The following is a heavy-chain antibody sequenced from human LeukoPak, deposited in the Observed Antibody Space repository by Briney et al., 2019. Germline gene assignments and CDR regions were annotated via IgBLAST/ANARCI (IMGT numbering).Heavy chain of an antibody. V-gene: IGHV3-7*01. J-gene: IGHJ4*02. D-gene: IGHD3-3*01. CDR1: GYTFSTYW. CDR2: IKQDGSEK. Sequence: GGSLRLSCVVSGYTFSTYWMSWVRQAPGKGLEWVASIKQDGSEKYYVGSVRGRFTISRDNAKNSLYLQMNGLRAADTAVYYCARVDFWSGYPIDYWGQGTLVTVSS. CDR3: ARVDFWSGYPIDY.